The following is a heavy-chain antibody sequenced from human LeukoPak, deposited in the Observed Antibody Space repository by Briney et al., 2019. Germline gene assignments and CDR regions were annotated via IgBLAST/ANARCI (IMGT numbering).Heavy chain of an antibody. V-gene: IGHV1-46*01. J-gene: IGHJ4*02. CDR3: ARGGGDIVVVPAAIFY. D-gene: IGHD2-2*01. CDR1: GYTFTSYY. CDR2: INPGGGST. Sequence: ASVKVSCKASGYTFTSYYMHWVRQAPGQGLEWMGIINPGGGSTSYAQKFQGRVTMTRDMSTSTVYMELSSLRSEDTAVYYCARGGGDIVVVPAAIFYWGQGTLVTVSS.